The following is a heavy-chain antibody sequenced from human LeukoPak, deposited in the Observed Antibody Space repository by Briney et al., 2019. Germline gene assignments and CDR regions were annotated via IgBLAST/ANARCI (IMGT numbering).Heavy chain of an antibody. Sequence: SVKVSCKASGYTFTSYGISWVRQAPGQGLEWMGRIIPILGIANYAQKFQGRVTITADKSTSTAYMELSSLRSEDTAVYYCASDYYDSSGRFDYWGQGTLVTVSS. CDR2: IIPILGIA. CDR3: ASDYYDSSGRFDY. V-gene: IGHV1-69*04. CDR1: GYTFTSYG. J-gene: IGHJ4*02. D-gene: IGHD3-22*01.